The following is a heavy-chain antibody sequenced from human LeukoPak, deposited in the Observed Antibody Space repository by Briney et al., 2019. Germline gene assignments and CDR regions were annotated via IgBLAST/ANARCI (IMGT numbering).Heavy chain of an antibody. V-gene: IGHV3-15*04. CDR2: IVSKSDGGRT. D-gene: IGHD3-22*01. J-gene: IGHJ4*02. CDR1: GFSFTNAW. Sequence: PGGSLRLSCVASGFSFTNAWMSWVRHTPGKGLEWVGRIVSKSDGGRTDYAAPVKGRFSITRDDSKNTMFLQMNSLSTEDTAVYYCTTDEGDSTSYYQFDYWGQGTVVTVSS. CDR3: TTDEGDSTSYYQFDY.